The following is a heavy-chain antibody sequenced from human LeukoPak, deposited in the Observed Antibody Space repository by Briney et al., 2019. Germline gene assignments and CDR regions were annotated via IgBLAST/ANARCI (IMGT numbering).Heavy chain of an antibody. V-gene: IGHV3-53*01. CDR3: ARVAQSSVFN. D-gene: IGHD2-15*01. Sequence: GGSLRLSCAASGFTVSSNYMSWVRQAPGKGLEWVSVIYSGGGTYYADSVKGRFTIPRDHSKNTLYLQMNSLRAEDTAVYYWARVAQSSVFNWGQGTLVTVSS. J-gene: IGHJ4*02. CDR2: IYSGGGT. CDR1: GFTVSSNY.